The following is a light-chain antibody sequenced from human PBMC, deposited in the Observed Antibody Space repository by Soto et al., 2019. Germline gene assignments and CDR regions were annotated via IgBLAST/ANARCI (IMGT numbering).Light chain of an antibody. V-gene: IGKV3-11*01. CDR3: QQRAKWLT. CDR1: QSVSSY. J-gene: IGKJ3*01. CDR2: DAS. Sequence: EIVLTQSPATLSLSPGERATLSCRASQSVSSYLAWYQHKPGQAPRLLIYDASNRATGVPARFSGSGSGTDCILTISSLEPEEFAVYYCQQRAKWLTFGTGTKLDIK.